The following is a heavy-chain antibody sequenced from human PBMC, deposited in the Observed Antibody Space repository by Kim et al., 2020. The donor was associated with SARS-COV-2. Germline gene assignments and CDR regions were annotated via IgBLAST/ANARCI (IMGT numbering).Heavy chain of an antibody. Sequence: ASVKVSCKASGYTFTSYYMHWVRQAPGQGLEWMGIINPSGGSTSYAQKFQGRVTMTRDTSTSTVYMELSSLRSEDTAVYYCARDQVDIVVVPDTYNWFDPWGQGTLVTVSS. CDR3: ARDQVDIVVVPDTYNWFDP. V-gene: IGHV1-46*01. J-gene: IGHJ5*02. CDR2: INPSGGST. D-gene: IGHD2-2*03. CDR1: GYTFTSYY.